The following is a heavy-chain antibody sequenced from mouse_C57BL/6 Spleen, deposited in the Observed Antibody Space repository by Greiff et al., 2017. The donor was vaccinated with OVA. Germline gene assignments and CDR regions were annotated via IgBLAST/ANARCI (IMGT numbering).Heavy chain of an antibody. V-gene: IGHV1-55*01. Sequence: QVQLQQSGAELVKPGASVKMSCKASGYTFTSYWITWVKQRPGQGLEWIGDIYPGSGSTNYNEKFKSKATLTVDTSSSTAYMQLSSLTSEDSAVYCCAREGYYGSSYGYFDVWGTGTTVTVSS. J-gene: IGHJ1*03. D-gene: IGHD1-1*01. CDR2: IYPGSGST. CDR1: GYTFTSYW. CDR3: AREGYYGSSYGYFDV.